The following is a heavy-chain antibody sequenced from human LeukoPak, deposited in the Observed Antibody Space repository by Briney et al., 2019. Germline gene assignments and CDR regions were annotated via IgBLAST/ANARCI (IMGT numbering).Heavy chain of an antibody. V-gene: IGHV3-53*01. Sequence: GGSLRLSCAASGFTVSSNYMSWVRQAPGKGLEWVSVIYSGGSTYYADSVKGRFTISRDNSKNTLYLQMNSLRAEDTAVYYCARGSYGRRYLFDYWGQGTLVTVSS. CDR1: GFTVSSNY. CDR2: IYSGGST. CDR3: ARGSYGRRYLFDY. J-gene: IGHJ4*02. D-gene: IGHD5-18*01.